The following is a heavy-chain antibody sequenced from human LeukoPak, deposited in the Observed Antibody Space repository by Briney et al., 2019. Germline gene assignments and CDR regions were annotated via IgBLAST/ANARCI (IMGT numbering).Heavy chain of an antibody. CDR2: INPNSGGT. CDR1: GYTFTGYY. V-gene: IGHV1-2*02. J-gene: IGHJ3*02. CDR3: ARGDYYDSSGYWSAFDI. Sequence: ASVKVSCKASGYTFTGYYMHWVRQAPGQGLEWMGWINPNSGGTNYAQKFQGRVTMTRDTSISTAYMELSRLRSDDTAVYYCARGDYYDSSGYWSAFDIWGLGTMVTVSS. D-gene: IGHD3-22*01.